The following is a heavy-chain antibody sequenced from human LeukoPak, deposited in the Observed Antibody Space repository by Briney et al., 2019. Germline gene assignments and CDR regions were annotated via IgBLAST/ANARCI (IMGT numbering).Heavy chain of an antibody. V-gene: IGHV4-4*07. Sequence: SETLSLTCTASGGSISSYYWSWIRQPAGKGLEWIGRIYTSGSTNYNPSLKSRVTMSVDTSKNQFSLKLSSVTAADTAVYYCARDGDSSGWTRSDYWGQGTLVTVSS. CDR1: GGSISSYY. CDR2: IYTSGST. J-gene: IGHJ4*02. D-gene: IGHD6-19*01. CDR3: ARDGDSSGWTRSDY.